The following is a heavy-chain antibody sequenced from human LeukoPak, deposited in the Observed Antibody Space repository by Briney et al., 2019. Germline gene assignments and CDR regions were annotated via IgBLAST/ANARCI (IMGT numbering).Heavy chain of an antibody. J-gene: IGHJ4*01. CDR2: ISGSGDYT. CDR1: GFTFNSYA. Sequence: GGSLRLSCAASGFTFNSYAISWVRQAPGKGLEWVSAISGSGDYTYYADSVKGRVTISRDNSKNTLYLQMSSLRAEDTAVYYCARDSVLLWFGDLPYYFDIWGQEPWSPSPQ. D-gene: IGHD3-10*01. V-gene: IGHV3-23*01. CDR3: ARDSVLLWFGDLPYYFDI.